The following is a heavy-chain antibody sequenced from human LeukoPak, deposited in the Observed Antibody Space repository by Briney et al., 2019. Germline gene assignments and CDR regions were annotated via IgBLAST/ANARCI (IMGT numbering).Heavy chain of an antibody. CDR3: ATPEVWSLMVYPTPDY. V-gene: IGHV3-15*01. Sequence: GGSLRLSCAASGFTFSSYAMHWVRQAPGKGLEWVGRIKSQTDGGTTDYAAPVKGRFTISRDDSKNTLYLQMNSLKTEDTAVYYCATPEVWSLMVYPTPDYWGQGTLVTVSS. CDR1: GFTFSSYA. CDR2: IKSQTDGGTT. J-gene: IGHJ4*02. D-gene: IGHD2-8*01.